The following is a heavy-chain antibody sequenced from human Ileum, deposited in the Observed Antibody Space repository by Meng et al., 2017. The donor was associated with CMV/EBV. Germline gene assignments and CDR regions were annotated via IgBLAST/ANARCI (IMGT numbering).Heavy chain of an antibody. Sequence: GESLRLSCAASGFTVSNNYMSWVRQAPGKGLEWVSVIYTGGSTYYADSVKGRFTFSRDDSKNTLYLQMNSLRGEDTAVYYCAKVRRQYEGDFFDHWARERWSPSPQ. CDR2: IYTGGST. CDR3: AKVRRQYEGDFFDH. D-gene: IGHD2-2*01. J-gene: IGHJ4*02. V-gene: IGHV3-66*02. CDR1: GFTVSNNY.